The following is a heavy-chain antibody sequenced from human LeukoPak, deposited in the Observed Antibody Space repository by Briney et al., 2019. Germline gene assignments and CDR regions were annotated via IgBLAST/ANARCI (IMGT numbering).Heavy chain of an antibody. V-gene: IGHV3-23*01. J-gene: IGHJ4*02. CDR2: ISGSGGST. CDR3: AKAHRKGFNSYGASFDY. CDR1: GFTFSSYA. D-gene: IGHD5-18*01. Sequence: GGSLRLSCAASGFTFSSYAMSWVRQAPGKGLEWVSAISGSGGSTYYADSVKGRFTISRDNSKNTLCLQMNSLRAEDTAVYYCAKAHRKGFNSYGASFDYWGQGTLVTVSS.